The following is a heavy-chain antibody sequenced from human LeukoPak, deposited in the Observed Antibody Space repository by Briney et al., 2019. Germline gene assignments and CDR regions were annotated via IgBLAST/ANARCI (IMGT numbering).Heavy chain of an antibody. V-gene: IGHV4-34*01. Sequence: TSSETLSLTCAAYGGSFSGYYWSWIRQPPGKGLEWIGEINHSGSTNYNPSLKTRVTISVDASKKQFSLKLTSVTAADTAIYYCARFSSAWYFFDYWGQGTLVTVSS. D-gene: IGHD6-19*01. CDR3: ARFSSAWYFFDY. CDR1: GGSFSGYY. J-gene: IGHJ4*02. CDR2: INHSGST.